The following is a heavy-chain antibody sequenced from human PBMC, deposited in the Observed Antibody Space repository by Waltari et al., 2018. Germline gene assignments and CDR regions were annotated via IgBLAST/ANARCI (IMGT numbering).Heavy chain of an antibody. CDR2: IWYDGSNK. V-gene: IGHV3-33*01. CDR3: VRPYYSSSNYYFDY. CDR1: GFTFISYG. J-gene: IGHJ4*02. Sequence: QVQLVESGGGVVQPGRSLRLSCAASGFTFISYGMHWVRQAPGKGLEWVAGIWYDGSNKYYADSVKGRFTISRDNSKNTLYLQMNSLRVEDTAVYYCVRPYYSSSNYYFDYWGQGTLVTVSS. D-gene: IGHD6-6*01.